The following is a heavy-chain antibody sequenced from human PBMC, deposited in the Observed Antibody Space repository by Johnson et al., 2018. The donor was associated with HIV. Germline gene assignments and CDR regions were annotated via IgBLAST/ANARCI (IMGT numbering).Heavy chain of an antibody. CDR2: ISYDGSNN. D-gene: IGHD3-22*01. CDR3: ARGTFYYDSSTGSDAFDI. CDR1: GFTFSSYA. Sequence: QVQLVESGGGVVQPGRSLRLSCAASGFTFSSYAMHWVRQAPGKGLEWVAVISYDGSNNYYADSVKGRFTISRDNSKNTLFLQMNSLRAEDTAVDYCARGTFYYDSSTGSDAFDIWGQGTMVTVSS. J-gene: IGHJ3*02. V-gene: IGHV3-30-3*01.